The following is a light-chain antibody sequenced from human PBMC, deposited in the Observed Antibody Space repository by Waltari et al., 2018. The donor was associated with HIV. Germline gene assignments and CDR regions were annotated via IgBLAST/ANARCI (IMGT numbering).Light chain of an antibody. J-gene: IGKJ5*01. Sequence: DIQLTQSPSFLSASVGDRVPITCRASQGISSYLAWYQQKPGKAPNLLIYSASTLQSGVPSRFSGSGSGTEFTLTINSLQPEDFATYYCQQFNTFSPITFGQGTRLEIK. V-gene: IGKV1-9*01. CDR1: QGISSY. CDR2: SAS. CDR3: QQFNTFSPIT.